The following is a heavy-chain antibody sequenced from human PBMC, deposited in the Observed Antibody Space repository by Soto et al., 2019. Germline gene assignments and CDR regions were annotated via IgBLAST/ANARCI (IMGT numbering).Heavy chain of an antibody. CDR3: ARDHYYYDSSGYPLNWFDP. CDR2: IYYSGST. D-gene: IGHD3-22*01. V-gene: IGHV4-61*01. CDR1: GGSVSSGSYY. J-gene: IGHJ5*02. Sequence: SETLSLTCTVSGGSVSSGSYYWSWIRQPPGKGLEWIGYIYYSGSTNYNPSLKSRVTISVDTSKNQFSLKLSSVTAADTAVYYCARDHYYYDSSGYPLNWFDPSGQGTLVTVSS.